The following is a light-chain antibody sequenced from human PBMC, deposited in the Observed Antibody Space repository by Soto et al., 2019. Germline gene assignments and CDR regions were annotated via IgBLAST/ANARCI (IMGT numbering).Light chain of an antibody. CDR1: QSISNY. Sequence: DIQMTQSPSSLSASVGDRVTITCRASQSISNYLNWYQQKPGKVPKLLIYAASSLQSGVPSRFSGSGSGTDFTLTISSLQPEDFATYSCQQSYSTPLTFGGGTKVEIK. V-gene: IGKV1-39*01. J-gene: IGKJ4*01. CDR3: QQSYSTPLT. CDR2: AAS.